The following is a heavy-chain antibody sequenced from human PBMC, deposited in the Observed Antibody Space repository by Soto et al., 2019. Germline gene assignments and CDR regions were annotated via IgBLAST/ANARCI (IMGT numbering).Heavy chain of an antibody. CDR3: ASGDYYDTTGGFSDY. Sequence: QGQLVQSGPEVKKSGASVKVSCKASGYAFSSYGFNWVRQAPGQGLEWMGWISAYNGNSNSAQSLQGRITMTTDTSTSTAYMELRSLRPDDTAVYYCASGDYYDTTGGFSDYWGQGTLVTVSS. CDR2: ISAYNGNS. D-gene: IGHD3-22*01. J-gene: IGHJ4*02. CDR1: GYAFSSYG. V-gene: IGHV1-18*04.